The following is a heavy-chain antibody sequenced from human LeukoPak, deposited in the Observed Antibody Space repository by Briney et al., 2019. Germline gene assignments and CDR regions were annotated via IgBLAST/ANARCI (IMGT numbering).Heavy chain of an antibody. CDR1: GGSISSGGYY. CDR3: ARDHREYYDSSGYYYFDY. V-gene: IGHV4-30-2*01. Sequence: SETLSLTCTVSGGSISSGGYYWSWIRQPPGKGLEWIGYIYHSGSTYYNPSLKSRVTISVDRSKNQFSLKLSSVTAADTAVYYCARDHREYYDSSGYYYFDYWGQGTLVTVSS. J-gene: IGHJ4*02. CDR2: IYHSGST. D-gene: IGHD3-22*01.